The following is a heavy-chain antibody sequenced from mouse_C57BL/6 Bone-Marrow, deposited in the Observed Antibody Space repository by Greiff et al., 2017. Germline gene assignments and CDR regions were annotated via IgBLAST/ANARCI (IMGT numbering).Heavy chain of an antibody. CDR2: IYPRCGYT. V-gene: IGHV1-81*01. CDR3: YRDYGSSTDFDY. J-gene: IGHJ2*01. D-gene: IGHD1-1*01. CDR1: GYTFTSYG. Sequence: VQLHQSGAELARPGASLKLSCKASGYTFTSYGISWVKQRTGQGLEWIGEIYPRCGYTYYNEKFKGKDTLPADKSSSTAYMGHRSLTSEDSAVYFCYRDYGSSTDFDYWGQGTTLTVSS.